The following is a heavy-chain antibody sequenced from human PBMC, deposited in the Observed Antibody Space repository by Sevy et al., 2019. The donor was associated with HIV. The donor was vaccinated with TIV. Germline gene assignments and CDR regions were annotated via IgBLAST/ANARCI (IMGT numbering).Heavy chain of an antibody. CDR1: GGSISSGGYS. Sequence: SETLSLTCAVSGGSISSGGYSWSWIRQPPGKGLEWIGYIYHSGSTYYNPSLKSRVTISVDRSKNQFSLKLSSVTAAATAVYYCARYYYDSSGYYSGTKGYYYYMDVWGKGTTVTVSS. V-gene: IGHV4-30-2*01. CDR2: IYHSGST. D-gene: IGHD3-22*01. J-gene: IGHJ6*03. CDR3: ARYYYDSSGYYSGTKGYYYYMDV.